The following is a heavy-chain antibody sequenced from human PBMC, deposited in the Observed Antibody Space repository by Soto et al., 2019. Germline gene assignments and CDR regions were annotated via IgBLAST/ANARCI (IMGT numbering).Heavy chain of an antibody. CDR1: EFTFTNYF. J-gene: IGHJ6*02. CDR2: ISYDGNNK. D-gene: IGHD2-2*01. Sequence: QEQMVESGGGVVQPEKCLRLSCAASEFTFTNYFMYWVRQAPAKGLEWVAGISYDGNNKYYGDSVKGRFTISRDNSNSTLFLQMDSLRAEDTAMYYCARGDQYYGIDLWGQGTTVTVSS. V-gene: IGHV3-30-3*01. CDR3: ARGDQYYGIDL.